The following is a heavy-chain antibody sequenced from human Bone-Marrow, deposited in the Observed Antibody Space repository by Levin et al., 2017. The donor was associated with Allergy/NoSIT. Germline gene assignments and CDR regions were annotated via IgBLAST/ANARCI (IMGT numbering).Heavy chain of an antibody. J-gene: IGHJ4*02. CDR1: GYTLTELS. CDR2: FDPEDGET. V-gene: IGHV1-24*01. CDR3: ATLSDFADYFDY. Sequence: GASVKVSCKVSGYTLTELSMHWVRQAPGKGLEWMGGFDPEDGETIFAQKFQGRVTMAEDTSTDTAFMELSSLRSEDTAVYYCATLSDFADYFDYWGQGTLVTVSS. D-gene: IGHD3-3*01.